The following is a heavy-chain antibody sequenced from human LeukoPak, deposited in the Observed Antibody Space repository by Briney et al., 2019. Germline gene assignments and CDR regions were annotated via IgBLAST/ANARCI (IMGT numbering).Heavy chain of an antibody. CDR3: ARAPYYYDSSGSRYYYMDV. CDR1: GGTFSSYA. CDR2: IIPIFGTA. D-gene: IGHD3-22*01. Sequence: ASVKVSCKASGGTFSSYAISWVRQAPGQGLEWMGGIIPIFGTANYAQKFQGRVTITADKSTSTAYMELSSLRSEDTAVYYCARAPYYYDSSGSRYYYMDVWGKGTTVTASS. V-gene: IGHV1-69*06. J-gene: IGHJ6*03.